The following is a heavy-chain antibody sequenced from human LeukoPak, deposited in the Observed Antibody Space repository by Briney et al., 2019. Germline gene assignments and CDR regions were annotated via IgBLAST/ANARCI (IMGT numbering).Heavy chain of an antibody. D-gene: IGHD6-13*01. CDR3: ARGEGSSWYTWYFDL. Sequence: PSETLSLTCTVSGGSISSGSYYWSWIRQPAGKGLEWIGHIYTSGSTNYNPSLKSRVTISIDTSKNQFSLKLSSVTAADTAVYYCARGEGSSWYTWYFDLWGRGTLVTVSS. CDR1: GGSISSGSYY. V-gene: IGHV4-61*09. J-gene: IGHJ2*01. CDR2: IYTSGST.